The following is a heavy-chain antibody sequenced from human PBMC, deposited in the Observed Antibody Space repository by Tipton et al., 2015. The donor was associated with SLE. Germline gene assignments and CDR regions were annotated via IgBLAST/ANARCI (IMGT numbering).Heavy chain of an antibody. V-gene: IGHV3-43D*04. CDR2: ISWDGGST. CDR3: ARDRRGELLRGALDY. D-gene: IGHD1-26*01. Sequence: SLRLSCAASGFTFDDYAMHWVRQAPGKGLEWVSLISWDGGSTYYADSVKGRFTISRDNSKNSLYLQMNSLRAEDTALYYCARDRRGELLRGALDYWGQGTLVTVSS. CDR1: GFTFDDYA. J-gene: IGHJ4*02.